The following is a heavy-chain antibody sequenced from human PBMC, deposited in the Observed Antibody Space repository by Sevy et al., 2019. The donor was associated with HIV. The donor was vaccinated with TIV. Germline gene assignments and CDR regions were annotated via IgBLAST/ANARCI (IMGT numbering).Heavy chain of an antibody. Sequence: GGSLRLSCAASGFTVSSNYMSWVRQAPGKGLEWVSVIYSGGSTYYADSVKGRFTISRDNSKNMLYLQMNSLRAEDTAVYYCASRIAVDTGYDYWGQGTLVTVSS. CDR2: IYSGGST. J-gene: IGHJ4*02. V-gene: IGHV3-53*01. CDR3: ASRIAVDTGYDY. D-gene: IGHD6-19*01. CDR1: GFTVSSNY.